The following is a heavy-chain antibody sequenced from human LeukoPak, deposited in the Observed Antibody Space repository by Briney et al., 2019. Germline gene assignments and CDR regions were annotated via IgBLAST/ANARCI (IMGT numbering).Heavy chain of an antibody. V-gene: IGHV4-30-4*02. CDR1: GGSISSGDYY. CDR3: ARDFSAAFDI. J-gene: IGHJ3*02. Sequence: SETLSLTCTVSGGSISSGDYYWSWIRQPPGKGLELIGYIYYSGGTYYNPSLKSRVTISVDTSKNQFSLKLSSVTAADTAVYYCARDFSAAFDIWGQGTMVTVSS. D-gene: IGHD2/OR15-2a*01. CDR2: IYYSGGT.